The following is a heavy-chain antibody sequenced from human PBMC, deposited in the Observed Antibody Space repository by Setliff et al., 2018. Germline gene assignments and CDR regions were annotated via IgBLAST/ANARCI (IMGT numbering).Heavy chain of an antibody. CDR2: INHRGST. V-gene: IGHV4-34*01. CDR3: ARGRNIAARLFDS. D-gene: IGHD6-6*01. Sequence: PSETLSLTCAAYGGTFSDYYWTWIRQPPGKGLEWIGEINHRGSTNYNPSPKSRATISIDTSKDQFSLKLISMSAADTAVYFCARGRNIAARLFDSWGQGALVTVSS. CDR1: GGTFSDYY. J-gene: IGHJ4*02.